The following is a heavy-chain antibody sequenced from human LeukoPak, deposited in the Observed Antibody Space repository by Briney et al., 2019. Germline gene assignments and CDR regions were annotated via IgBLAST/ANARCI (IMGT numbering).Heavy chain of an antibody. D-gene: IGHD3-10*01. J-gene: IGHJ4*02. CDR1: GGTFSSYA. CDR3: ARDPYYGSGTFDY. CDR2: ISAYNGNT. Sequence: ASVKVSCKASGGTFSSYAISWVRQAPGQGLEWIGWISAYNGNTNYAQKLQGRVTMTTDTSTSTAYMELRSLRSDDTAVYYCARDPYYGSGTFDYWGQGTLVTASS. V-gene: IGHV1-18*01.